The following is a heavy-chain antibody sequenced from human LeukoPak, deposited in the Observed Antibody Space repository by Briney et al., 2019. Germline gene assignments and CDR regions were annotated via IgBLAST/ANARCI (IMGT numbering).Heavy chain of an antibody. J-gene: IGHJ6*02. CDR1: GYTFTSYG. Sequence: ASVKVSCKASGYTFTSYGISWVRQAPGQGLEWMGWISAYNGNTSYAQKLQGRVTMTTDTSTSTAYMELRSLRSDDTAVYYCARERENVLRYFDWLERGYGMDVWGQGTTVTVSS. D-gene: IGHD3-9*01. CDR3: ARERENVLRYFDWLERGYGMDV. V-gene: IGHV1-18*01. CDR2: ISAYNGNT.